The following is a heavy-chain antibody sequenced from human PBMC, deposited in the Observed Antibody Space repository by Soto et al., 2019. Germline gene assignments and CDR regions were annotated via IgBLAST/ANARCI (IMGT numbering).Heavy chain of an antibody. Sequence: QVQLVESGGGVVQPGRSLRLSCAASGFTFSSYGMHWVRQAPGKGLEWVAVIWYDGSNKYYADSVKGRFTISRDNSKNTLYLQMNSLRAEDTAVYYCARDLIAAAPHGYWGQGTLVTVSS. D-gene: IGHD6-13*01. J-gene: IGHJ4*02. CDR2: IWYDGSNK. CDR1: GFTFSSYG. V-gene: IGHV3-33*01. CDR3: ARDLIAAAPHGY.